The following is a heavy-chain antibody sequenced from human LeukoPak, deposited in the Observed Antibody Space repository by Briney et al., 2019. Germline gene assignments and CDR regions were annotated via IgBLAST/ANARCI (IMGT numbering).Heavy chain of an antibody. CDR2: IKPDGSEK. CDR3: ASNTGGDD. V-gene: IGHV3-7*02. D-gene: IGHD2-8*02. CDR1: GFTFSSYW. Sequence: PGGSLRLSCAASGFTFSSYWMTWVRQAPGRGLEWVANIKPDGSEKYYVDSVKGRFTISRDNAKSSLFLQMKGLRVEDTAVYYCASNTGGDDWGQGTLVTVSS. J-gene: IGHJ4*02.